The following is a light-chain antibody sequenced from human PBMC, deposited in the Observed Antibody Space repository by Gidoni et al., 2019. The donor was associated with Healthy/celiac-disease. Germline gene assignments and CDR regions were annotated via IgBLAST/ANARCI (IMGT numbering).Light chain of an antibody. J-gene: IGKJ1*01. CDR1: QSVSSN. V-gene: IGKV3-15*01. Sequence: EIVMTQSPAPLSVSPGERATLSCRASQSVSSNLAWYQQKPGPAPRLLIYGASTRATGIPARFSGSGSGTEFTLTISSLQSEDFAVYYCQSGRTFGQGTKVEIK. CDR3: QSGRT. CDR2: GAS.